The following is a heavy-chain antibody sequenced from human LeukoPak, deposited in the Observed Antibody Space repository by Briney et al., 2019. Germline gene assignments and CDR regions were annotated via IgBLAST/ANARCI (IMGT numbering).Heavy chain of an antibody. J-gene: IGHJ4*02. V-gene: IGHV1-18*01. CDR3: ARDSYYDSSGRVFEY. CDR1: GYTFTSYG. CDR2: ISAYNGNT. Sequence: ASVKVSCKASGYTFTSYGISWVRQAPGQGLEWMGWISAYNGNTNYAQKLQGRVTMTTDTSTSTAYMELRSLRSDDTAVYYCARDSYYDSSGRVFEYWGQGTLVTVSS. D-gene: IGHD3-22*01.